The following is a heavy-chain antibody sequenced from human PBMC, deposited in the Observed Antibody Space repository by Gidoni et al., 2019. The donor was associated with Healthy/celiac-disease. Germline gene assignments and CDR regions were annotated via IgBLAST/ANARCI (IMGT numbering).Heavy chain of an antibody. V-gene: IGHV1-18*01. CDR2: NSAYNGNT. CDR3: ARDREEGRYQLLYNWFDP. D-gene: IGHD2-2*01. CDR1: GSTLTSYG. Sequence: QVQLVQSGAEVKKPGASVKVSCKAAGSTLTSYGSSGVRQAPGQGLEGMGWNSAYNGNTNLAQKLQGRVTMTTDTSTSTAYMELRSLRSDDTAVYYCARDREEGRYQLLYNWFDPWGQGTLVTVSS. J-gene: IGHJ5*02.